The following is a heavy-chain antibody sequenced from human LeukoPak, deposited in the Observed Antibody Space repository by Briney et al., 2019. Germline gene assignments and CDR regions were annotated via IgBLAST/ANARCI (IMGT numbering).Heavy chain of an antibody. V-gene: IGHV4-30-4*08. CDR3: ARAQAYSSSWYYFDY. Sequence: SETLSLTCTVSGGSISSGDYCWSSIRQPPGKGLEWIGHVDHSGITYYNPSLKSRVTFLVDTSKNQFSLKVNSVTAADTAVYHCARAQAYSSSWYYFDYWGQGTLVTVSS. D-gene: IGHD6-13*01. CDR2: VDHSGIT. CDR1: GGSISSGDYC. J-gene: IGHJ4*02.